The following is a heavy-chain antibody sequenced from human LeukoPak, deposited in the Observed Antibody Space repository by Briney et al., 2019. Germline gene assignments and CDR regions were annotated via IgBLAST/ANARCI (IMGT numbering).Heavy chain of an antibody. V-gene: IGHV3-23*01. CDR1: GFTFSSYA. CDR2: ISGSGGST. Sequence: GGSLRLSCAASGFTFSSYAMSWVRQAPGKGLEWVSGISGSGGSTYYADSVRGRFTIYRDNSKNTLYLQMNSLRAEDTAGYYCAKLPIVVVVAATWWFDPWGRGTLVTVSS. J-gene: IGHJ5*02. CDR3: AKLPIVVVVAATWWFDP. D-gene: IGHD2-15*01.